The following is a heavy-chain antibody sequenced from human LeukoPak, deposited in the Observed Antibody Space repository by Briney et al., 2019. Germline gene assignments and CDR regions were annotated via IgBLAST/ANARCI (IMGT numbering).Heavy chain of an antibody. J-gene: IGHJ5*02. V-gene: IGHV4-34*01. D-gene: IGHD2-2*01. CDR2: INHSGST. CDR3: ARTYRYCSSTSCWSWSDP. CDR1: GGSFSGYY. Sequence: SETLSLTCAVSGGSFSGYYWSWIRQPPGKGLEWIGEINHSGSTNYNPSLKSRVTISVDTSKNQFSLKLSSVTAADTAVYYCARTYRYCSSTSCWSWSDPWGQGTLVTVSS.